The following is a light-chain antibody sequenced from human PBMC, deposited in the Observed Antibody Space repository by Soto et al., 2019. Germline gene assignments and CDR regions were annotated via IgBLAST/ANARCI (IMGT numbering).Light chain of an antibody. CDR3: QHQGNSPYT. CDR2: GAS. Sequence: EIVLTQSPGTLSLSPGERATLSCRASQSVSSIYLAWYQQKPGQAPRLIIYGASSRATGIPERFSGSGSGTDFALTISRLEPEDFAVYYCQHQGNSPYTFGQGTKVEIK. V-gene: IGKV3-20*01. J-gene: IGKJ2*01. CDR1: QSVSSIY.